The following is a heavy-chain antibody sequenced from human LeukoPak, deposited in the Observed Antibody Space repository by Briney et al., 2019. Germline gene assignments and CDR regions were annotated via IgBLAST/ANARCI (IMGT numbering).Heavy chain of an antibody. D-gene: IGHD2/OR15-2a*01. V-gene: IGHV1-8*01. CDR1: GYTLTSYD. CDR3: ARGCPTSMLEDYYYYMDV. J-gene: IGHJ6*03. Sequence: ASVKVSCKASGYTLTSYDINWVRQDTGQGLEWMGWMNPNSGNTGYAQKFQGRVTMARNTSISTAYMELSSLRSEDTAVYYCARGCPTSMLEDYYYYMDVWGKGTTVTVSS. CDR2: MNPNSGNT.